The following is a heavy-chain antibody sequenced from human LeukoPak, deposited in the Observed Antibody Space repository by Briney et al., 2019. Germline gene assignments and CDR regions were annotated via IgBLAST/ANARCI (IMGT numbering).Heavy chain of an antibody. CDR2: ISGSGGST. V-gene: IGHV3-23*01. Sequence: PGGSLRLSCAASGFTFSSYAMSWVRQAPGKGLEWVSAISGSGGSTYYADSVKGRFTISRDNSKNTLYLQMNSLRAEDTAVYYCARDAFRDIGQSYAFDIWGQGTMVTVSS. CDR3: ARDAFRDIGQSYAFDI. J-gene: IGHJ3*02. CDR1: GFTFSSYA. D-gene: IGHD2-15*01.